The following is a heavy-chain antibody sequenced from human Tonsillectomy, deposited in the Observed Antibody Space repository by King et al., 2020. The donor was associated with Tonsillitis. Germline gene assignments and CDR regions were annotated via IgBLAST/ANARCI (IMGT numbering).Heavy chain of an antibody. D-gene: IGHD6-19*01. J-gene: IGHJ4*02. CDR2: IKSEGSEK. CDR3: GAGKGTFDY. V-gene: IGHV3-7*01. CDR1: GFTFSNYW. Sequence: VQLVESGGGLVQPGGSLRLSCAASGFTFSNYWMSCVRQAPGMWLEWVANIKSEGSEKYYVDSVKGRFTISRDNAKSSLYLQVSSLRAEDTAVYYCGAGKGTFDYWGQGTLVTVSS.